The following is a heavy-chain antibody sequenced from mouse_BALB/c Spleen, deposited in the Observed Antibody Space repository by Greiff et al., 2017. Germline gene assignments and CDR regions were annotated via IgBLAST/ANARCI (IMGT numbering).Heavy chain of an antibody. CDR2: IYPGNSDT. J-gene: IGHJ2*01. CDR3: TRGYYYGTPDYFDY. V-gene: IGHV1-5*01. CDR1: GYSFTSYW. Sequence: VHVKQSGTVLARPGASVKMSCKASGYSFTSYWMHWVKQRPGQGLEWIGAIYPGNSDTSYNQKFKGKAKLTAVTSASTAYMELSSLTNEDSAVYYCTRGYYYGTPDYFDYWGQGTTLTVSS. D-gene: IGHD1-1*01.